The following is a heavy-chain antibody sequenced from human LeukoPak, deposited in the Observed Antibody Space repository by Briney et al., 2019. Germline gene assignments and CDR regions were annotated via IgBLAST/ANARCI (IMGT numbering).Heavy chain of an antibody. CDR1: GFTFSSYA. D-gene: IGHD4-11*01. CDR3: ASWSTVTSFDY. Sequence: GGSLRLSCAASGFTFSSYAMSWVRQAPGKGLEWVSSISSTSTYIYYADSVKGRFTISRDNAKNSLYLQMNSLRAEDTAVYYCASWSTVTSFDYWGQGTLVTVSS. CDR2: ISSTSTYI. V-gene: IGHV3-21*01. J-gene: IGHJ4*02.